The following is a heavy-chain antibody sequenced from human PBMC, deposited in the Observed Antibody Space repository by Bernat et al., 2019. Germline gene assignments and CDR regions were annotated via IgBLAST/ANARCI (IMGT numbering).Heavy chain of an antibody. V-gene: IGHV3-30-3*01. J-gene: IGHJ6*02. D-gene: IGHD3-22*01. CDR3: ARDFRPYYYDSSGYSGGYYYGMDV. CDR2: ISYDGSNK. CDR1: GFTFSSYA. Sequence: VKLLESGGALVRPGGSLRLSCAASGFTFSSYAMHWVRQAPGKGLEWVAVISYDGSNKYYADSVKGRFTISRDNSKNTLYLQMNSLRAEDTAVYYCARDFRPYYYDSSGYSGGYYYGMDVWGQGTTVTVSS.